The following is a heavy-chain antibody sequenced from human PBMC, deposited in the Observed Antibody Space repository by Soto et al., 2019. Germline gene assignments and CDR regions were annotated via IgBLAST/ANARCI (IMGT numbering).Heavy chain of an antibody. CDR2: IYYSGST. CDR3: ARRDGGNLDS. Sequence: QVQLQESGPGLVKPSETLSLTCSVPGVSISSYYWSWIRQTPGKGLEWIGYIYYSGSTNYNPTRKSRVTISVETSKHQFSRKRSSVTAADTAVYYCARRDGGNLDSWGKGTLVTFSS. V-gene: IGHV4-59*01. CDR1: GVSISSYY. D-gene: IGHD1-26*01. J-gene: IGHJ4*02.